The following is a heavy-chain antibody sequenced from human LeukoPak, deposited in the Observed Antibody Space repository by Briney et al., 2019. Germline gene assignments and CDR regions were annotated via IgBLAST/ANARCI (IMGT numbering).Heavy chain of an antibody. CDR2: IYTSGST. V-gene: IGHV4-4*07. J-gene: IGHJ5*02. D-gene: IGHD2-21*02. CDR1: GGSISSYY. CDR3: ARDMVLEDYKVVDVVTAILGGGWFDP. Sequence: PSETLSLTCTVSGGSISSYYWSWLRRPAGKGLEWIGRIYTSGSTNYNPSLKTRVTISVDKSKNQFSLKLSSVTAADTAVYYWARDMVLEDYKVVDVVTAILGGGWFDPWGQGTLVTVSS.